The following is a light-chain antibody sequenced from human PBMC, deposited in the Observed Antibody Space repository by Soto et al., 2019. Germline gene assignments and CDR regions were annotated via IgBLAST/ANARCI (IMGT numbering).Light chain of an antibody. CDR3: QQRSNWPPLT. V-gene: IGKV3-11*01. CDR1: QSVSSY. J-gene: IGKJ4*01. CDR2: DAS. Sequence: EIVLTQSPATLSLSPGERATLSCRASQSVSSYLAWYQQKPGQAPRLLIYDASNMATGIPARFSGSGSGTDFTLTISSLEPEDFAVYYCQQRSNWPPLTFGGGTKVAIK.